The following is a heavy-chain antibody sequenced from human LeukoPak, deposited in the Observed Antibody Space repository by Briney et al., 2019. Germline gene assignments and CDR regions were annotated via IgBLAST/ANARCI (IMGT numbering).Heavy chain of an antibody. J-gene: IGHJ4*02. CDR2: ISGSGGST. CDR1: GFTFSTYA. D-gene: IGHD3-22*01. Sequence: GGSLRLSCAASGFTFSTYAMSWVRQAPGKGLGWVSAISGSGGSTFYADSVKGRFTISRDNSKNTLYLQMNSLRAEDTAVYYCAKGGIYYYDSSGRINRYSDYWGQGTLVTVSS. CDR3: AKGGIYYYDSSGRINRYSDY. V-gene: IGHV3-23*01.